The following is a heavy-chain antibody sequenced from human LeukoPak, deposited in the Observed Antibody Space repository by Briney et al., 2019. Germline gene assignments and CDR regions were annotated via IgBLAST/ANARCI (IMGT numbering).Heavy chain of an antibody. V-gene: IGHV4-38-2*02. D-gene: IGHD7-27*01. CDR2: IYHSGST. Sequence: PSETLSLTCTVSGGSIIRTDDWGWIRQPPGKGLEWIGSIYHSGSTYYNPSLESRVSVSVDTSKNQFSLKLNSLTAADTAVYYCVRAIRTGLGIGSFDGWGQGTLVTASS. J-gene: IGHJ4*02. CDR1: GGSIIRTDD. CDR3: VRAIRTGLGIGSFDG.